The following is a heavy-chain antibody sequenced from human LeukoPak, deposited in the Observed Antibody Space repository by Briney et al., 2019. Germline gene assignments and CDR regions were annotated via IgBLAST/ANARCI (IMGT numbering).Heavy chain of an antibody. CDR1: GFTFSSYG. Sequence: GGSLRLSCAASGFTFSSYGMHWVRQAPGKGLEWVAVISYDGSNKYYADSVKGRFTISRDRSKSTLNLQMNSLRAEDTAVYYCAKDSGLRWIGENYYYMDVWGKGTTVTISS. J-gene: IGHJ6*03. CDR3: AKDSGLRWIGENYYYMDV. D-gene: IGHD3-10*01. CDR2: ISYDGSNK. V-gene: IGHV3-30*18.